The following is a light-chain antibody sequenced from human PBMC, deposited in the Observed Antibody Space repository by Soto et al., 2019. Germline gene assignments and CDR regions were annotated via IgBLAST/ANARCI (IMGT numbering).Light chain of an antibody. CDR1: QYVSTN. CDR2: DIS. V-gene: IGKV3D-15*01. Sequence: EIVLTQSPGTLSLSPGERATLSCRASQYVSTNLAWYQQQPGQPPRLLIYDISNRATGIPARFSGSGSETEFALTITSLQSEDFAVYYCQQYDTWPLTFGGGTKVDIK. J-gene: IGKJ4*01. CDR3: QQYDTWPLT.